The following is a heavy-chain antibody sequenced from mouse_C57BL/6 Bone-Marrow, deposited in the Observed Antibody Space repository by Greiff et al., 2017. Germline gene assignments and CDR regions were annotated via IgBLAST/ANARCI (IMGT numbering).Heavy chain of an antibody. J-gene: IGHJ3*01. D-gene: IGHD4-1*01. CDR3: ARGDWDGGFAY. CDR2: IYPRSGNT. CDR1: GYTFTSHG. V-gene: IGHV1-81*01. Sequence: VQLQQSGAELARPGASVKLSCKASGYTFTSHGISWVKQRTGQGLEWIGEIYPRSGNTYYNEKFKGKATLTADKSSSTAYMELRSLTSEDSAVYYCARGDWDGGFAYWGQGTLVTVSA.